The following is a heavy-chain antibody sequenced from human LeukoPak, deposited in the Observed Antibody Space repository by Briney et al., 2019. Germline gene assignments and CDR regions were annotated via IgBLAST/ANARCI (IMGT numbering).Heavy chain of an antibody. V-gene: IGHV3-15*01. CDR3: TRAFWSGYSIDP. D-gene: IGHD3-3*01. CDR2: IKSKTDGGTT. J-gene: IGHJ5*02. CDR1: GFTFSNAW. Sequence: GGSLRLSCAASGFTFSNAWMSWVRRAPGKGLEWVVRIKSKTDGGTTDYAAPVKGRFTISRDDSKNTLYLQMNSLKTEDTAVYFCTRAFWSGYSIDPWGLGTLVTVSS.